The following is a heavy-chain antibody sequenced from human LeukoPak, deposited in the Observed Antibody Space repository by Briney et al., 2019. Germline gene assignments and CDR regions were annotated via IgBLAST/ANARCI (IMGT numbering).Heavy chain of an antibody. CDR3: ARIFDV. Sequence: SETLSLTCTLSGASFRSGGQYWGWIRQTPGKGLEWIGDIFYNGKANYNPSLKSRVTISLDTSRSQFSLRLSSVTASDTGVYYCARIFDVWGRGTLVTVSS. V-gene: IGHV4-61*08. CDR2: IFYNGKA. CDR1: GASFRSGGQY. J-gene: IGHJ4*02.